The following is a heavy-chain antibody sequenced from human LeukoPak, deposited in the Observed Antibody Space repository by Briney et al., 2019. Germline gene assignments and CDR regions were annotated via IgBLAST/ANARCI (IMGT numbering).Heavy chain of an antibody. D-gene: IGHD1-20*01. CDR2: IYSGGTT. J-gene: IGHJ5*02. Sequence: GGSLRLSCAASGFTFSSNYMSWVRQAPGKGLEWVSVIYSGGTTYYSDSLKGRFTISRDNSKNTLYLQMNSLRAEDTALYSCASGITGTNNWFDPWGQGTLVTVSS. CDR1: GFTFSSNY. CDR3: ASGITGTNNWFDP. V-gene: IGHV3-66*02.